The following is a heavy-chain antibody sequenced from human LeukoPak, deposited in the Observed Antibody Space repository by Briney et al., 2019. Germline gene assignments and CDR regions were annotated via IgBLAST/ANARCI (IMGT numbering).Heavy chain of an antibody. CDR2: IIPIFGTA. J-gene: IGHJ3*02. CDR3: AERDFHDAFDI. Sequence: SVKVSCKASGGTFSSYAISWARQAPGQGLEWMGGIIPIFGTANYAQKFQGRVTITTDESTSTAYMELSSLRSEDTAVYYCAERDFHDAFDIWGQGTMVTVSS. V-gene: IGHV1-69*05. CDR1: GGTFSSYA. D-gene: IGHD3-3*01.